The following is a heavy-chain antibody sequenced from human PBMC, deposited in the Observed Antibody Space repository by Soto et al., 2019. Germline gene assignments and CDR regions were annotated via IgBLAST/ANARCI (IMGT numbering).Heavy chain of an antibody. V-gene: IGHV1-58*01. Sequence: ASVKVSCKASGFTFTSSAVQWVRQARGQRLEWIGWVVVGTGYTNYAQKFQERVTFTRDMSTSTAYMEVSSLRSEDTAVYYCAADIVGAADYYFDYWGQGTLVTVSS. J-gene: IGHJ4*02. D-gene: IGHD1-26*01. CDR2: VVVGTGYT. CDR3: AADIVGAADYYFDY. CDR1: GFTFTSSA.